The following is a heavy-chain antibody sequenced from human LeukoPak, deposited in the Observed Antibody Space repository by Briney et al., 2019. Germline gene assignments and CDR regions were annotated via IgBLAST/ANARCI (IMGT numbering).Heavy chain of an antibody. V-gene: IGHV3-66*01. CDR3: TREAGATDY. CDR1: GLTVNSNY. Sequence: GGSLRLSCAVSGLTVNSNYMSWVRQAPGKGLEWVSIIYSDGSTYYADSVKGRFTISRDNSKNMLYLQMNSLRAEDTALYYCTREAGATDYWGQGTLVTVSS. J-gene: IGHJ4*02. CDR2: IYSDGST. D-gene: IGHD1-26*01.